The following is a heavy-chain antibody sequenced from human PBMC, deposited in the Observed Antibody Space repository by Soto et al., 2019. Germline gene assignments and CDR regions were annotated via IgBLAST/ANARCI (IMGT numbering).Heavy chain of an antibody. V-gene: IGHV4-59*01. CDR1: GGSITSYY. D-gene: IGHD3-10*01. CDR3: ATGRVYFGSEY. J-gene: IGHJ4*02. CDR2: ICYNGNI. Sequence: QVQLQESGPGLVKPLETLSLTCTVPGGSITSYYWSWVRQPPGKGQEWIGYICYNGNITYNPSLKSPLTIAMDTTKNQFALRLSSVAAADTAFYYCATGRVYFGSEYWGQGTLVTVSS.